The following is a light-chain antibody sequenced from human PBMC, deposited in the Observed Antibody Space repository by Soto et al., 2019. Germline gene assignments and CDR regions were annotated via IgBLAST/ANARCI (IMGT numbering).Light chain of an antibody. CDR1: NIGSKS. J-gene: IGLJ2*01. Sequence: SYELTQPPSVSVAPGQTATITCGGTNIGSKSVHWYQQRAGQAPLLVVYDDNDRPSGIPERFSGSNSGNTATLTISRVEAGDEADFYCQVWHSGTDQVFFGGGTQLTVL. V-gene: IGLV3-21*02. CDR2: DDN. CDR3: QVWHSGTDQVF.